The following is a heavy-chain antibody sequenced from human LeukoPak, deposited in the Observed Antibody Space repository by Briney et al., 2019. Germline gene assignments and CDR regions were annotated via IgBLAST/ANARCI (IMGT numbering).Heavy chain of an antibody. CDR2: NYYSGST. D-gene: IGHD3-3*01. CDR3: ARQKEHGDFWSGYYIGMDV. J-gene: IGHJ6*02. CDR1: GGSISSYY. Sequence: SETLSLTCTVSGGSISSYYWSWIRQPPGKGLEWVGYNYYSGSTNYNPSLKSRVTISVDTSKNQFSLKLSSVTAADTAVYYCARQKEHGDFWSGYYIGMDVWGQGTTVTVSS. V-gene: IGHV4-59*08.